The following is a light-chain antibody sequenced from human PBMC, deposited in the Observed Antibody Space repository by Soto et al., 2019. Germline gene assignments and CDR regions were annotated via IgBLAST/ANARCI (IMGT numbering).Light chain of an antibody. CDR2: AAS. CDR1: QAISTW. CDR3: QQANRFPRT. J-gene: IGKJ1*01. V-gene: IGKV1D-12*01. Sequence: DLQVTQSPSSVSASVGDRVTITCRASQAISTWLAWYQQKPGKAPKLLIYAASNLQTGVPSRFSGSGSGTDFTLTISSLQPEDFATYYCQQANRFPRTFGQGTKVEIK.